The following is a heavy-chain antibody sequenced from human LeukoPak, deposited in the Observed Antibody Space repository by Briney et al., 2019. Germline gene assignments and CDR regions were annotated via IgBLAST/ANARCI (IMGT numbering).Heavy chain of an antibody. CDR1: GFTFSNYD. Sequence: PGRSLRLSCVASGFTFSNYDMHWVRQAPGKGLEWVAVIPYDGSNKYYADSVKGRFTISRDNSKNTLYLQMNSLRAEDTAVYYCAKRMIQGPNGMDVWGQGTTVTVSS. D-gene: IGHD5-18*01. CDR3: AKRMIQGPNGMDV. CDR2: IPYDGSNK. J-gene: IGHJ6*02. V-gene: IGHV3-30*18.